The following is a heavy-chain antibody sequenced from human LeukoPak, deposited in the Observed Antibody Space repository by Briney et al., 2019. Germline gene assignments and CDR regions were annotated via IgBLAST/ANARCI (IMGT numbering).Heavy chain of an antibody. Sequence: PGRSLRLSCAASGFTFSSYAMSWVRQAPGKGLEWVSAISGSGGSTYYADSVKGRFTISRDNSKNTLYLQMNSLRAEDTAVYYCAKDGEVYSSGLPDYWGQGTLVTVSS. V-gene: IGHV3-23*01. J-gene: IGHJ4*02. CDR3: AKDGEVYSSGLPDY. D-gene: IGHD6-19*01. CDR2: ISGSGGST. CDR1: GFTFSSYA.